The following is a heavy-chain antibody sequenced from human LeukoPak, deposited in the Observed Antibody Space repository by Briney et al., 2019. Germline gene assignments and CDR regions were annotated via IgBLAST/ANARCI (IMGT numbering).Heavy chain of an antibody. Sequence: GGSLRLSCAASGFTFSSYAMSWVRQAPGKGLEWVSAISGSDGRTYYADSVKGRFTISRDNAKNSLYLQMNSLRAEDTAVYYCARVRAFTMVRGVPYYFDYWGQGTLVTVSS. J-gene: IGHJ4*02. CDR2: ISGSDGRT. V-gene: IGHV3-23*01. D-gene: IGHD3-10*01. CDR1: GFTFSSYA. CDR3: ARVRAFTMVRGVPYYFDY.